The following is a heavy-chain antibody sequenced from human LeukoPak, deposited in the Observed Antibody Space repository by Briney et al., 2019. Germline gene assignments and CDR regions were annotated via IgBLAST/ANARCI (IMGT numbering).Heavy chain of an antibody. D-gene: IGHD3-22*01. Sequence: PSETLSLTCTVSGGSVSSYYWSWIRQPPGKGLEWIGYIYYSGSTNYNPSLKSRVTISVDTSKNQFSLKLSSVTAADTAVYYCARAPYYDSSGYGAFDYWGQGTLVTVSS. CDR1: GGSVSSYY. CDR2: IYYSGST. V-gene: IGHV4-59*02. CDR3: ARAPYYDSSGYGAFDY. J-gene: IGHJ4*02.